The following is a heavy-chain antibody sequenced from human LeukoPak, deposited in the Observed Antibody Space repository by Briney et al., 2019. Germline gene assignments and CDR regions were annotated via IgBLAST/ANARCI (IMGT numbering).Heavy chain of an antibody. D-gene: IGHD1-26*01. V-gene: IGHV3-43*02. CDR1: GFTVSSNY. CDR3: ARGLVGTTLAFGY. J-gene: IGHJ4*02. CDR2: ISGDGHSA. Sequence: GGSLRLSCAASGFTVSSNYMSWVRQAPGKGLEWVSLISGDGHSALYADSVKGRFTLSRDNSKNSLFLQMNSLRTGDTALYYCARGLVGTTLAFGYWGQGTLVTVSS.